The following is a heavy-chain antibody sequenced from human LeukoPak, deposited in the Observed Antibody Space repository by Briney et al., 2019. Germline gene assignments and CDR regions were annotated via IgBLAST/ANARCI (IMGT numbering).Heavy chain of an antibody. CDR3: ARVSMGDGYNYELDY. CDR2: ISYDGSNK. D-gene: IGHD5-24*01. Sequence: TGGSLRLSCAASGFTFSSYAMHWVRQAPGKGLEWVAVISYDGSNKYYADSVKGRFTISRDNSKNTLYLQMNSLRAEDTAVYYCARVSMGDGYNYELDYWGQGTLVTVSS. CDR1: GFTFSSYA. J-gene: IGHJ4*02. V-gene: IGHV3-30*11.